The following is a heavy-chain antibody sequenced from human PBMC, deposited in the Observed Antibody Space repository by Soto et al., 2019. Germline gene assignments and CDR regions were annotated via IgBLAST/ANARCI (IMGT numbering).Heavy chain of an antibody. J-gene: IGHJ4*02. CDR2: ISAYNGNT. D-gene: IGHD6-13*01. CDR3: ARDPMYSSSWYLGY. CDR1: GYTFTSYG. V-gene: IGHV1-18*04. Sequence: GASVKVSCKASGYTFTSYGIGWVRQAPGQGLEWMGWISAYNGNTNYAQKLQGRVTMTTDTSTSTAYMELRSLRSDDTAVYYCARDPMYSSSWYLGYWGQGTLVTVSS.